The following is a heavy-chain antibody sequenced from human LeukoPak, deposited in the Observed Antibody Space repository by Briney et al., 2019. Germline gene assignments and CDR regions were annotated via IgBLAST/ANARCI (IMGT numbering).Heavy chain of an antibody. CDR2: ISGSGGST. CDR1: GFTFSSYG. V-gene: IGHV3-23*01. D-gene: IGHD3-10*01. Sequence: PGGSLRLSCAASGFTFSSYGMSWVRQAPGKGLEWVSAISGSGGSTYYADSVKGRFTISRDNSKNTLYLQMNSLRADDTAVYYCAKDQEQWFGESINDYWGQGTLVTISS. CDR3: AKDQEQWFGESINDY. J-gene: IGHJ4*02.